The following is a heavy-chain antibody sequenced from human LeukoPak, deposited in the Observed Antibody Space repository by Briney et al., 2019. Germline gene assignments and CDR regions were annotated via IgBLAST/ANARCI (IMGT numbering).Heavy chain of an antibody. V-gene: IGHV3-23*01. D-gene: IGHD1-26*01. CDR2: ISGSGGST. CDR3: AKTPSRIVGASDAFDI. J-gene: IGHJ3*02. Sequence: AGGSLRLSCAASGFTFSSYAMSWVRQAPGKGLEWVSAISGSGGSTYYADSVKGRFTISRDNSKNTLYLQMNSLRAEDTAVYYCAKTPSRIVGASDAFDIWGQGTMVTVSS. CDR1: GFTFSSYA.